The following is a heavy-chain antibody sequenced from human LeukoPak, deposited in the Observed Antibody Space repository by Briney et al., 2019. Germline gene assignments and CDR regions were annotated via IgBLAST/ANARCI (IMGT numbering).Heavy chain of an antibody. D-gene: IGHD4-23*01. CDR2: ISRSSITI. CDR3: ARDGDGGLGSDY. Sequence: GGSLRLSCAASGFTFSSYSMNWVRQAPGKGLEWVSYISRSSITIYYADSVKGRFTIDRDNAKNSLYLQMNSLRDEDTDVYYCARDGDGGLGSDYWGQGTLVTV. V-gene: IGHV3-48*02. J-gene: IGHJ4*02. CDR1: GFTFSSYS.